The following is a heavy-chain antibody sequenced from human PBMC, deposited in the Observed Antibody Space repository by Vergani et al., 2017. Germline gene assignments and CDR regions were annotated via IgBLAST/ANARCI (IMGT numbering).Heavy chain of an antibody. CDR1: GLTFSDSS. CDR3: FYDFWAGYDSGDV. J-gene: IGHJ6*04. V-gene: IGHV3-73*02. CDR2: IRDKGYNYAT. Sequence: VRLVESGGGLVQPGESLKLSCATSGLTFSDSSIHWVRQTSGKGLEWIGRIRDKGYNYATVYAVSVKGRFTISRDDSKKTAYLQMNGLTTEDTAVYYCFYDFWAGYDSGDVWGKGTTVTVSS. D-gene: IGHD3/OR15-3a*01.